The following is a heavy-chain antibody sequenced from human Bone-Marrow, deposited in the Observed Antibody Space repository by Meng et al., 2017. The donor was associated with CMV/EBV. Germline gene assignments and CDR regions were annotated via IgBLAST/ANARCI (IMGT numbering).Heavy chain of an antibody. Sequence: ASVKVSCKASGYIFSNYYMHWVRQAPGQGLEWMGWINPNSGGTNYAQKFQGRVTMTRDTSISTAYMELNRLRSDDTAVYYCARGPLPVNEYPKIVTYYYYGMDFWGQGTTVTVSS. D-gene: IGHD2-2*01. J-gene: IGHJ6*02. V-gene: IGHV1-2*02. CDR3: ARGPLPVNEYPKIVTYYYYGMDF. CDR2: INPNSGGT. CDR1: GYIFSNYY.